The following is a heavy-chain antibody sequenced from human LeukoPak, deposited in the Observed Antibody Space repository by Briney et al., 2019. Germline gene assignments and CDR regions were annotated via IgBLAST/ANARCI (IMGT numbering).Heavy chain of an antibody. Sequence: PGRSLRLXCTGSGFTFGDHTMNWVRPAPGKGLEWVGFITTKPYGATPEYAASVAGRFTISRDDSRGIAYLQMNSLKIEDTAVYFCARGRIGYCSGTSCYLDSWGQGTLVTVSS. CDR1: GFTFGDHT. J-gene: IGHJ4*02. D-gene: IGHD2-2*01. V-gene: IGHV3-49*04. CDR2: ITTKPYGATP. CDR3: ARGRIGYCSGTSCYLDS.